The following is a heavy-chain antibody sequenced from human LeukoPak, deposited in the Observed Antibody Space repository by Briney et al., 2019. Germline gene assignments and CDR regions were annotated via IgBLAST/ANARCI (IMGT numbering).Heavy chain of an antibody. Sequence: PGGSLRLSCAASGFTFSSYDMNWIRQPPGKGLEWIGSIYSSVSTYYNPSLKSRVTISVDTSKNQFSLRLSSVTAADTALYYCAYSGSYGHLGYWGQGIPVTVSS. V-gene: IGHV4-59*05. J-gene: IGHJ4*02. D-gene: IGHD1-26*01. CDR1: GFTFSSYD. CDR2: IYSSVST. CDR3: AYSGSYGHLGY.